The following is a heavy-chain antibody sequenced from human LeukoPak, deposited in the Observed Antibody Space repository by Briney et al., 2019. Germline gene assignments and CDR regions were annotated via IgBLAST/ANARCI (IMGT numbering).Heavy chain of an antibody. CDR1: GGTFSSYA. D-gene: IGHD4-11*01. CDR2: IIPIFGTA. V-gene: IGHV1-69*05. CDR3: ARGETTPLDY. J-gene: IGHJ4*02. Sequence: GASVKVSCKASGGTFSSYAISWVRQAPGQGLEWMGGIIPIFGTANYAQKLQGRVTMTTDTSTSTAYMELRSLRSDDTAVYYCARGETTPLDYWGQGTLVTVSS.